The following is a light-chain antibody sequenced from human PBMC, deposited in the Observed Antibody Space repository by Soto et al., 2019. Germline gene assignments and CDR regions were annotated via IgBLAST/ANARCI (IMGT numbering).Light chain of an antibody. J-gene: IGKJ5*01. CDR2: GAS. CDR3: QQRSNWPFT. Sequence: EIVLTQSPGTLSLSPGEIANLYFRASQSVSSNYLAWYQQKPGQAPRFLIYGASTRANGIPDRFSGSGSRTDFTLTISSLEPEDFAVYYCQQRSNWPFTFGQGTRLEIK. CDR1: QSVSSNY. V-gene: IGKV3D-20*02.